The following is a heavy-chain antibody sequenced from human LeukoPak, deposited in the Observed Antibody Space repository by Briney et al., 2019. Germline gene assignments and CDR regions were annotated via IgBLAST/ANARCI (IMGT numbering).Heavy chain of an antibody. Sequence: PGGSLRLSCAASGFTFSSYGMHWVRQAPGKGLEWVAVISYDGSNKYYADSVKGRFTISRDNSKNTLYLQMNSLRAEDTAVYYCAKDRSYYYGSLNYWGQGTLVTVSS. CDR2: ISYDGSNK. CDR3: AKDRSYYYGSLNY. J-gene: IGHJ4*02. CDR1: GFTFSSYG. V-gene: IGHV3-30*18. D-gene: IGHD3-10*01.